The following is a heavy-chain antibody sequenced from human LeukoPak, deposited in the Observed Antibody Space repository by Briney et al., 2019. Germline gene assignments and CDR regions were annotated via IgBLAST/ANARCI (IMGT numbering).Heavy chain of an antibody. CDR2: ISGSGGTT. Sequence: QPGGSLRLSCAASGFTFSSYAMSWVRQAPGKGLEWVSTISGSGGTTYYADSVKGRFTISRDNSKNTLYLQMNTLRAEDTAIFYCVTSRRTGTYLEGYFDLWGRGTLVTVSS. V-gene: IGHV3-23*01. J-gene: IGHJ2*01. CDR3: VTSRRTGTYLEGYFDL. CDR1: GFTFSSYA. D-gene: IGHD1-26*01.